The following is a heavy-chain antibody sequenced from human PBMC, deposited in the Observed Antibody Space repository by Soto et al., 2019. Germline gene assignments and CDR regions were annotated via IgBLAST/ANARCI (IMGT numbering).Heavy chain of an antibody. V-gene: IGHV2-26*01. CDR2: IFSDDDK. CDR1: GFSLSNVRMG. CDR3: ARVNVMVIANYSYAVAV. Sequence: QVTLKESGPVLVKPTETLTLTCTVSGFSLSNVRMGVSWIRQPPGKALEWLAHIFSDDDKSYNTSLKSRLTISQDTSNSPVVLTINTLDPVHTATSFCARVNVMVIANYSYAVAVWGQGTTVTVSS. D-gene: IGHD3-22*01. J-gene: IGHJ6*02.